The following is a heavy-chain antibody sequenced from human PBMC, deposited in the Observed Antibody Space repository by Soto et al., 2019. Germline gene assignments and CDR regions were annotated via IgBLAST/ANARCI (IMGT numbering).Heavy chain of an antibody. CDR1: GFTFSSSG. J-gene: IGHJ4*02. V-gene: IGHV3-30*18. CDR3: AKARGLKWEYFDY. CDR2: ISYDGSNK. D-gene: IGHD1-26*01. Sequence: GGSLRLSCAASGFTFSSSGMHWVRQAPGKGLEWVAVISYDGSNKYYADSVKGRFTISRDNSKNTLYLQMNRLRAEDTAVYYCAKARGLKWEYFDYWGQGTLVTVPS.